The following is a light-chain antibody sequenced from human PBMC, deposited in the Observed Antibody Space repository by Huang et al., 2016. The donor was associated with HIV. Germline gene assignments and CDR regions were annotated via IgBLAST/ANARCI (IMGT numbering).Light chain of an antibody. CDR3: QQYSTLPWT. J-gene: IGKJ1*01. V-gene: IGKV3-20*01. CDR1: QNVANDS. CDR2: GSS. Sequence: EIVLTQSPDTLSLAPGESGALSCRASQNVANDSLAWYQQKSGQAPRLPVYGSSGRATGVPVRFGGSGSGAECILTIDRLEPEDFASYYCQQYSTLPWTFGPGTKLEVK.